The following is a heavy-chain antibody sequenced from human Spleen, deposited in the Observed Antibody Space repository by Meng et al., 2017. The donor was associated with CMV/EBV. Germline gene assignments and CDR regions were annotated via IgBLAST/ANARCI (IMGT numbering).Heavy chain of an antibody. J-gene: IGHJ5*01. CDR2: INHSGGV. CDR3: ARGSIADRLAS. CDR1: GGSFSGYY. D-gene: IGHD6-6*01. Sequence: SETLSLTCAVYGGSFSGYYWSWIRQPPGRGLEWIGEINHSGGVDYTPSLKSRVSISIDASKNQFSLKLSSVTAADTAVYYCARGSIADRLASWGQGALVTVSS. V-gene: IGHV4-34*01.